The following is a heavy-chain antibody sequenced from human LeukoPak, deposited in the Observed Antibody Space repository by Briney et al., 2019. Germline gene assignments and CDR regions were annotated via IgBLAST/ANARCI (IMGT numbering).Heavy chain of an antibody. CDR2: VSYDGSNK. CDR3: ARDGASGGPGDWYFYL. V-gene: IGHV3-30-3*01. CDR1: GFTFGIYS. Sequence: GRSLRLSCASSGFTFGIYSMHCVRQAPGKGLEWVAVVSYDGSNKYYADSVKGRFTISRDNSKNTLSLQMNSLRTEDTAVYYCARDGASGGPGDWYFYLWGRGTLVTVSS. D-gene: IGHD6-19*01. J-gene: IGHJ2*01.